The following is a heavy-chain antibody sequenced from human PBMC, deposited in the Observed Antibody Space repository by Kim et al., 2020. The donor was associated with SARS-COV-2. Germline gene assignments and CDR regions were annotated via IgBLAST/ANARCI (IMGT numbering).Heavy chain of an antibody. D-gene: IGHD7-27*01. CDR3: AREPNWEHFDY. CDR2: ISSSGRTI. V-gene: IGHV3-11*01. CDR1: GFTFGDYY. Sequence: GGSLRLSCAASGFTFGDYYMSWVRRAPGKGLEWLSYISSSGRTIYYADSVKGRFTISRDDAKNSLFLQMNSLRAEDTAVYYCAREPNWEHFDYGGRGTL. J-gene: IGHJ4*02.